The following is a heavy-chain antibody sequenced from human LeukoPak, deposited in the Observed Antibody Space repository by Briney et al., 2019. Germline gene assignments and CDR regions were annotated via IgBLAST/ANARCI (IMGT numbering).Heavy chain of an antibody. CDR3: ARDSEWELFDY. CDR1: GYTFTSYG. CDR2: IIPILGIA. Sequence: GASVKVSCKASGYTFTSYGISWVRQAPGQGLEWMGRIIPILGIANYAQKFQGRVTITADKSTSTAYMELSSLRSEDTAVYYCARDSEWELFDYWGQGTLVTVSS. D-gene: IGHD1-26*01. J-gene: IGHJ4*02. V-gene: IGHV1-69*04.